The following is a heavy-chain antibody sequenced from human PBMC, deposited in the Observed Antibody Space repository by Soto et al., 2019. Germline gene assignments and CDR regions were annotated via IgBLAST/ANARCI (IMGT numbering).Heavy chain of an antibody. J-gene: IGHJ4*02. Sequence: GGSLRLSCAASGFTFNLYAMMWVRQAPGKGLEWVSVIGGIDGNTYYAESVKGRFTISRDNSKNTLYLQMNSLRAEDTAVYYCARGINFGGNSRAFDSWGQGTLVTVS. CDR1: GFTFNLYA. CDR2: IGGIDGNT. V-gene: IGHV3-23*01. D-gene: IGHD2-21*02. CDR3: ARGINFGGNSRAFDS.